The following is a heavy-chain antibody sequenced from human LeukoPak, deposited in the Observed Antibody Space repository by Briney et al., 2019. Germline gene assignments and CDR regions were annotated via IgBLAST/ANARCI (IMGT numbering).Heavy chain of an antibody. CDR3: ASPLGATNSFADY. J-gene: IGHJ4*02. Sequence: GGSLRLSCAASGFTFSSYWMHWVCQAPGKGLVWVSRINSDGSSTSYADSVKGRFTISRDNAKNTLYLQMNSLRAEDTAVYYCASPLGATNSFADYWGQGTLVTVSS. CDR1: GFTFSSYW. V-gene: IGHV3-74*01. D-gene: IGHD1-26*01. CDR2: INSDGSST.